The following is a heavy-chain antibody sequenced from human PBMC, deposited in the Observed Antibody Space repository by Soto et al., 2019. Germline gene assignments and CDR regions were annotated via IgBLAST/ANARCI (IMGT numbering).Heavy chain of an antibody. CDR2: IDPSDSQT. CDR3: ARQIYDSDTGPNFQYYFVS. D-gene: IGHD3-22*01. J-gene: IGHJ4*02. CDR1: GYSFAGYW. Sequence: GESLKISCKGSGYSFAGYWITWVRQKPGKGLEWMGRIDPSDSQTYYSPSFRGHVTISATKSITTVFLQWSSLRASDTAMYYCARQIYDSDTGPNFQYYFVSWGQGTPGTVSA. V-gene: IGHV5-10-1*01.